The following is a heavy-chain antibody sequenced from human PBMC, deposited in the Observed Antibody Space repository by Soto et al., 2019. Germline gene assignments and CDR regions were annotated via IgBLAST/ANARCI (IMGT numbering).Heavy chain of an antibody. D-gene: IGHD3-22*01. CDR3: ARGYYYDSSAPFDY. J-gene: IGHJ4*02. Sequence: GGSLRLSCAASGFTFSSYAMHWVRQAPGKGLEWVAVISYDGSNKYYADSVKALFTISRDNSKNTLYLQMNSLRAEDTAVYYCARGYYYDSSAPFDYWGQGTLVTVSS. CDR1: GFTFSSYA. CDR2: ISYDGSNK. V-gene: IGHV3-30-3*01.